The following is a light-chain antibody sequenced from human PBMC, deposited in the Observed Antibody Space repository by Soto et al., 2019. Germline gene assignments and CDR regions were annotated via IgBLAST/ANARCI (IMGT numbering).Light chain of an antibody. V-gene: IGKV3-20*01. Sequence: EIVLTQSTGTLSLSPGERATLSCRASQSVSSSYLAWYQRKPGQAPRLLINGASSRATGIPDRFSGSGSGRDFTLTISRLEPEDFSGYYCQQYGTSPSCTFGQGTRLEIK. J-gene: IGKJ5*01. CDR1: QSVSSSY. CDR3: QQYGTSPSCT. CDR2: GAS.